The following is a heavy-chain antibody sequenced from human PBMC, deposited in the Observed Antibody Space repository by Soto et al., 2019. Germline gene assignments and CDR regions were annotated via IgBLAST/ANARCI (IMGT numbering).Heavy chain of an antibody. CDR1: GFSLSTSGVG. CDR2: IYWNDDK. D-gene: IGHD2-15*01. CDR3: ALEHEGSHDFDY. Sequence: QITLKESGPTLVKPTQTLTLTCTFSGFSLSTSGVGVGWIRQPPGKALEWLALIYWNDDKRYSPSLKSRLTITKDTSKNQVVLTMTNMDPVDTATYYCALEHEGSHDFDYWGQGTLVTVSS. J-gene: IGHJ4*02. V-gene: IGHV2-5*01.